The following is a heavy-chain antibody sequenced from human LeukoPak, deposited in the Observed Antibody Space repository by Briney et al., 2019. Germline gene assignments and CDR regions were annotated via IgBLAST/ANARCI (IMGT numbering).Heavy chain of an antibody. CDR2: IYYSGST. Sequence: SAPLSLTCTVSGGSISSYYWSWIRQPPGKGLEWTGYIYYSGSTNYNPSLKSRFTISVDTSKNQFSLKLSSVTAADTAVYYCAREVLVGATSWFDPWGQGTLVTVSS. V-gene: IGHV4-59*01. CDR1: GGSISSYY. J-gene: IGHJ5*02. D-gene: IGHD1-26*01. CDR3: AREVLVGATSWFDP.